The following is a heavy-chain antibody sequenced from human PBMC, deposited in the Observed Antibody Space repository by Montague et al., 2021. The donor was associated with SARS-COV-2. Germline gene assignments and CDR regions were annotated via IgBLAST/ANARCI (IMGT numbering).Heavy chain of an antibody. Sequence: SLRLSCAASGFTFRDYYMNWIRQAPGEGLEWVSSISSSGTTLYYASSVKGRFTISRDNAKNSLYLQMNSLRAEDTAVYYCARDLAVDYRGQGTLVTVSS. CDR2: ISSSGTTL. J-gene: IGHJ4*02. V-gene: IGHV3-11*01. CDR3: ARDLAVDY. CDR1: GFTFRDYY.